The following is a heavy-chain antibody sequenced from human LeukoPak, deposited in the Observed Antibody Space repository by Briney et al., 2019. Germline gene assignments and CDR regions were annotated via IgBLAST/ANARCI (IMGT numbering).Heavy chain of an antibody. J-gene: IGHJ3*02. CDR2: RYYSGST. CDR1: GGSISPSSHY. V-gene: IGHV4-39*01. CDR3: ARHGAMRAAAAGAAFDI. D-gene: IGHD4/OR15-4a*01. Sequence: PSETLSLTCTVSGGSISPSSHYWGWVRQAPGKGLEWIGSRYYSGSTYYNLSLKSRVTISVDTSKSQFSLDLNSVTAADTAVYYCARHGAMRAAAAGAAFDIWGQGTMVTVSS.